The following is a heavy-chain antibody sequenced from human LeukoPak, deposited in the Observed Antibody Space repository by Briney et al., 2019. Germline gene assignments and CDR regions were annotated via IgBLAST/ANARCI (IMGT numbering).Heavy chain of an antibody. J-gene: IGHJ6*02. Sequence: PGGSLRLTCAASGFSFRGYAISWVRQAPGKGLEWVSGIGSDDRTHYADSVKGRVAISRDNSQNTVFLQMNSVRVEDTAVYYCARSYSNHLFGMDVWGQGTAVTVSS. D-gene: IGHD4-11*01. CDR3: ARSYSNHLFGMDV. V-gene: IGHV3-66*01. CDR2: IGSDDRT. CDR1: GFSFRGYA.